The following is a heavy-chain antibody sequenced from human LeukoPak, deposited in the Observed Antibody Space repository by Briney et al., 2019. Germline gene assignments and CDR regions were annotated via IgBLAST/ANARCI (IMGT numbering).Heavy chain of an antibody. CDR1: GFTFSSYW. J-gene: IGHJ6*02. V-gene: IGHV3-7*03. CDR3: ARGGGLDV. CDR2: INHNGNVN. D-gene: IGHD3-16*01. Sequence: GGSLRLSCAASGFTFSSYWMNWARQAPGKGLEWLASINHNGNVNYYVDSVKGRFTISRDNAKNSLYLQMSNLRAEDTAVYFCARGGGLDVWGQGATVTVSS.